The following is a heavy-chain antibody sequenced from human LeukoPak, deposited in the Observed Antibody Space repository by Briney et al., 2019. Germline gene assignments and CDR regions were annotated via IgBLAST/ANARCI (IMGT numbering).Heavy chain of an antibody. CDR1: GYTFTSYD. J-gene: IGHJ6*03. V-gene: IGHV1-8*01. Sequence: ASVKVSCKASGYTFTSYDINWVRQATGQGLEWMGWMNPNSGNTGYAQKFQGRVTMTRNTSISTAYMELSSLRSEDTAVYYCAREGGGLGPFVVPAANLYYYYYMDVWGKGTTVTISS. D-gene: IGHD2-2*01. CDR2: MNPNSGNT. CDR3: AREGGGLGPFVVPAANLYYYYYMDV.